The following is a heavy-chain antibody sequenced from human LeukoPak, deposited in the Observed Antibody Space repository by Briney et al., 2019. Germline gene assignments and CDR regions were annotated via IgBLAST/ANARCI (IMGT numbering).Heavy chain of an antibody. Sequence: QPGGSLRLSCAASGFTFSSYEMNWVRQAPGKGLEWVSYISSSGSTIYYADSVKGRFTISRDNAKNTLYLQMNSLRAEDTAVYYCAREVDSGYDFWEHFDYWGQGTLVTVSS. J-gene: IGHJ4*02. CDR2: ISSSGSTI. D-gene: IGHD5-12*01. CDR3: AREVDSGYDFWEHFDY. CDR1: GFTFSSYE. V-gene: IGHV3-48*03.